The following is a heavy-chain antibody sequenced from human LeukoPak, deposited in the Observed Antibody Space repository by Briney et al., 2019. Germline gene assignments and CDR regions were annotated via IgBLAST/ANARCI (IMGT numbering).Heavy chain of an antibody. CDR3: ARLERGYSYVPHWFDP. D-gene: IGHD5-18*01. V-gene: IGHV1-69*06. J-gene: IGHJ5*02. CDR2: IIPIFGTA. CDR1: GGTFSSYA. Sequence: GASVKVSCKASGGTFSSYAISWVRQAPGQGLEWMGGIIPIFGTANYAQKFQGRVTITADKSTSTAYMELSSLRSEDTAVYYCARLERGYSYVPHWFDPWGQETPVTVSS.